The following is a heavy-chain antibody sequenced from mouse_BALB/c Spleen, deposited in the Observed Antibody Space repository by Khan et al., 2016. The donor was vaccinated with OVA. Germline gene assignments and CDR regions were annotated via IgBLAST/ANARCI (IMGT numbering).Heavy chain of an antibody. CDR2: ISSGGSYT. J-gene: IGHJ2*01. V-gene: IGHV5-6-4*01. D-gene: IGHD1-1*01. Sequence: EVELVESGGGLVRPGGSLKLSCAASGFSFSSYSMSWVRQTPEKRLEWVATISSGGSYTYYPDSVKGRFPISRDNAKNTLYLQMSSLKSEETAMYYCTRQRGYYGSNPYFDYWGQGTTLTVSS. CDR1: GFSFSSYS. CDR3: TRQRGYYGSNPYFDY.